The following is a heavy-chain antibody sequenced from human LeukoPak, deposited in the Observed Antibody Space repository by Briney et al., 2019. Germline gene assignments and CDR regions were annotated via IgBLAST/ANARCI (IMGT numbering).Heavy chain of an antibody. CDR2: IYTSGST. CDR1: GGSISSYY. V-gene: IGHV4-4*07. D-gene: IGHD3-22*01. Sequence: KPSETLSLTCTVSGGSISSYYWSWIRQPAGKGLGWIGRIYTSGSTNYNPSLKSRVTMSVDTSKNQFSLKLSSVTAADTAVYYCARGYYDPAPFDYWGQGTLVTVSS. CDR3: ARGYYDPAPFDY. J-gene: IGHJ4*02.